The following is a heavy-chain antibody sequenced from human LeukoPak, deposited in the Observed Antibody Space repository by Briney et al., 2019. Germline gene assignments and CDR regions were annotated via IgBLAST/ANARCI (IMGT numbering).Heavy chain of an antibody. V-gene: IGHV1-46*01. Sequence: ASVKVSCKTSGYDFISYYMHWVRQAPGQGLEWMGIINPSGGSTSYAQKFQDRVTMTRDTSTSTVYMELSSLKSEDTAVYYCAREDVVLVDAVRYYYYGMDVWGQGTTVTVSS. D-gene: IGHD2-8*01. CDR3: AREDVVLVDAVRYYYYGMDV. CDR2: INPSGGST. CDR1: GYDFISYY. J-gene: IGHJ6*02.